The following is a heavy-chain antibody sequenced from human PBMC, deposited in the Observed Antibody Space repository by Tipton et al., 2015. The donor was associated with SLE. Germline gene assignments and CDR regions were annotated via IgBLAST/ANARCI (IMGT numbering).Heavy chain of an antibody. CDR2: NIPILGTA. V-gene: IGHV1-69*01. D-gene: IGHD6-25*01. CDR3: AGGPRRFDY. J-gene: IGHJ4*02. Sequence: QLVQSGAEVKKPGSSVKVSCKASGGTFSSYAISWVRQAPGQGLEWMGGNIPILGTASYARKFQGRVTITADESTGTAYMELSSLRPEDRPVYYCAGGPRRFDYWGQGTLVTVSS. CDR1: GGTFSSYA.